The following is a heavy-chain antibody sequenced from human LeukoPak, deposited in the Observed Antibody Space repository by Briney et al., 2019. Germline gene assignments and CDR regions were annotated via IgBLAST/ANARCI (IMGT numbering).Heavy chain of an antibody. D-gene: IGHD2-21*02. Sequence: PGGSLRLSCAASGFTFSSYWMHWVRQAPGKGLVWASRINSDGSSTSYADSVKGRFTISRDNAKNTLYLQMNSLRAEDTAVYYCARVLGDYYDYYYMDVWGKGTTVTVSS. CDR2: INSDGSST. CDR3: ARVLGDYYDYYYMDV. CDR1: GFTFSSYW. J-gene: IGHJ6*03. V-gene: IGHV3-74*01.